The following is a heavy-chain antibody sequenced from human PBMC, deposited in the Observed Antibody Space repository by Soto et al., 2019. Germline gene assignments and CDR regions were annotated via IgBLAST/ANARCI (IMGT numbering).Heavy chain of an antibody. CDR3: ARANRWGYCSGGSCYSGPYYFDY. V-gene: IGHV1-3*01. Sequence: GASVKVSCKASGYTFTSYAIHWVRQAPGQRLEWMGWINAGNGNTKYSQKFQGRVTITRDTSASTAYMELSSLRSEDTAVYYCARANRWGYCSGGSCYSGPYYFDYWGQGTLVTVSS. J-gene: IGHJ4*02. D-gene: IGHD2-15*01. CDR1: GYTFTSYA. CDR2: INAGNGNT.